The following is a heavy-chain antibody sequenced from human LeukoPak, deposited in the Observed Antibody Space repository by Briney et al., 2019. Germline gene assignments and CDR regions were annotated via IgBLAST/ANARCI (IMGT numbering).Heavy chain of an antibody. CDR2: ISYDGSNK. CDR3: ARDGGGYYASGTHYYFDC. V-gene: IGHV3-30-3*01. J-gene: IGHJ4*02. CDR1: GFTISSYP. D-gene: IGHD3-10*01. Sequence: GGSLRLSCAASGFTISSYPMHWVRQAPGKGREWVGVISYDGSNKYYADSVKGRFTISRDNSKNTLYLQVNSLRAEDTAVYYCARDGGGYYASGTHYYFDCWGQGTLVTVSS.